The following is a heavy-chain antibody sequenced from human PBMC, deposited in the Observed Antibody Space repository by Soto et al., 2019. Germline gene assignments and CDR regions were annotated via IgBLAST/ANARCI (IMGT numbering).Heavy chain of an antibody. CDR2: IYPGDSDT. CDR1: GYSFTSYW. V-gene: IGHV5-51*01. Sequence: PGESLKISCKGPGYSFTSYWIGWVRQMPGKGLEWMGIIYPGDSDTRYSPSFQGQVTISADKSISTAYLQWSSLKASDTAMYYCARHFRYESIAVAPTLFDYWGQGTLVTVSS. CDR3: ARHFRYESIAVAPTLFDY. D-gene: IGHD6-19*01. J-gene: IGHJ4*02.